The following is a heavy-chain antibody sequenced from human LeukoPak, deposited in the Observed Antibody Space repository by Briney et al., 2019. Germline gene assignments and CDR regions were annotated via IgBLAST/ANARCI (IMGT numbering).Heavy chain of an antibody. J-gene: IGHJ3*02. CDR3: AREARDTAIAFDI. CDR2: INPNSGGT. Sequence: ASVKVSCKASGYTFTGYYMHWVRQAPGQGLEWMGWINPNSGGTNYAQKFQGRVTMTRDTSISTAYMELSRLRSDDTAVYYCAREARDTAIAFDIWGQGTMVTVSS. V-gene: IGHV1-2*02. D-gene: IGHD5-18*01. CDR1: GYTFTGYY.